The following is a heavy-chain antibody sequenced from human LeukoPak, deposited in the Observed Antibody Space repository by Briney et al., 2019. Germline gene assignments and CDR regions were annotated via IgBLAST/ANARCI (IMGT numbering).Heavy chain of an antibody. Sequence: ASVKVSCKASGYTFTSYGISWVRQAPGQGLEWMGGIIPIFDTANYAQKFQGRVTITADKSTSTAYMELSSLRSEDTAVYYCARGQWELLSAFDIWGQGTMVTVSS. CDR2: IIPIFDTA. CDR3: ARGQWELLSAFDI. D-gene: IGHD1-26*01. CDR1: GYTFTSYG. J-gene: IGHJ3*02. V-gene: IGHV1-69*06.